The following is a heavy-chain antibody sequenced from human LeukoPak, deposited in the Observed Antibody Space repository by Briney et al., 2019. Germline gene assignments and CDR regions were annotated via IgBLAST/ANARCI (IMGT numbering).Heavy chain of an antibody. D-gene: IGHD6-25*01. CDR2: VAHDGSVT. CDR3: AKEPNAYSSGWYFQD. V-gene: IGHV3-30*18. J-gene: IGHJ1*01. Sequence: GGSLILSCAASGFTFSNYGMQWVRQAPGKGPEWVAVVAHDGSVTFYADSVKGRFTISRDNSKNTVDLQMYSLRAEDTAVYYCAKEPNAYSSGWYFQDWGQGTLVTVSS. CDR1: GFTFSNYG.